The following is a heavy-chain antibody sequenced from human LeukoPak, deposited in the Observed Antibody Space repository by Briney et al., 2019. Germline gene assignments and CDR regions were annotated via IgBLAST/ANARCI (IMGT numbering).Heavy chain of an antibody. CDR1: GFPFSSYS. CDR2: ISSSSSYI. V-gene: IGHV3-21*01. D-gene: IGHD5-24*01. Sequence: GGSLRLSCAASGFPFSSYSMNWVRQAPGKGLEWVSSISSSSSYIYYADSVKGRFTISRDNAKNSLYLQMNSLRAEDTAVYYCARGGDGYNSPNDYWGQGTLVTVSS. J-gene: IGHJ4*02. CDR3: ARGGDGYNSPNDY.